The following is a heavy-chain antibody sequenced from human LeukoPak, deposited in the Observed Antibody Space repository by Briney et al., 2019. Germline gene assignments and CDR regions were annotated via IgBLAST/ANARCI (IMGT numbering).Heavy chain of an antibody. J-gene: IGHJ4*02. Sequence: GWVMRVPCGESGVTCSSYDMDGVRLATGKGLEWVSYIRSSGSTIYYADSVKGRFTISRDNAKNSLYLQMNSLRAEDTAVYYCARVSRIAAAEPFDYWGQGTLVTVSS. V-gene: IGHV3-48*03. CDR2: IRSSGSTI. CDR3: ARVSRIAAAEPFDY. CDR1: GVTCSSYD. D-gene: IGHD6-13*01.